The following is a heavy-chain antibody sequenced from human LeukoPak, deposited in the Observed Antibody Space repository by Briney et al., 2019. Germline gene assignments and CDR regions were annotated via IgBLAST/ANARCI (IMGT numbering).Heavy chain of an antibody. Sequence: KPSETLSLTCAVSGGSISSGGYSWSWIRQPPGKGLEWIGYIYHSGSTYYNPSLKSRVTISVDRSKNQFSLKLSSVTAADTAVYYCARVYGSGTLFDYWGQGTLVTVSS. V-gene: IGHV4-30-2*01. CDR1: GGSISSGGYS. CDR3: ARVYGSGTLFDY. J-gene: IGHJ4*02. CDR2: IYHSGST. D-gene: IGHD3-10*01.